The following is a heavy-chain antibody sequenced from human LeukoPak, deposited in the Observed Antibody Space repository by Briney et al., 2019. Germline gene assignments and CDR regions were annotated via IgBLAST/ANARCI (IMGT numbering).Heavy chain of an antibody. J-gene: IGHJ6*03. CDR1: GYTFTGYY. V-gene: IGHV1-2*02. Sequence: ASVKVSCKASGYTFTGYYMHWVRQAPGQGLEWMGWINPNSGGTKYAQKFQGRVTMTRGTSSSTAYMELSRLRSDDTAVYYCARPGLVSGRTRTGYYYYMDVWGKGTTVTISS. CDR3: ARPGLVSGRTRTGYYYYMDV. CDR2: INPNSGGT. D-gene: IGHD3-10*01.